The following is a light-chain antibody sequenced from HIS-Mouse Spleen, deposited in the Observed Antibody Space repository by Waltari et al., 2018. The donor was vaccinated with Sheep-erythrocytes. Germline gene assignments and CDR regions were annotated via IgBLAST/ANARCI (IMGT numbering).Light chain of an antibody. V-gene: IGKV1-33*01. Sequence: IHMPPSPSSLSASVGYRVTITCHASQDISNYLNWYQQKPGKAPKLLIYDASNLETGVPSRFSGSGSGTDFTFTISSLQPEDIATYYCQQYDNLPLTFGGGTKVEIK. CDR3: QQYDNLPLT. CDR2: DAS. CDR1: QDISNY. J-gene: IGKJ4*01.